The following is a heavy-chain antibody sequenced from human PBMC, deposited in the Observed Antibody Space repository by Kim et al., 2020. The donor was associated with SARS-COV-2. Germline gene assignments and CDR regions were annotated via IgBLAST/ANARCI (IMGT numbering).Heavy chain of an antibody. CDR2: IYPGDSDT. CDR1: GYSFTSYW. D-gene: IGHD3-10*01. CDR3: ARSGFGELFYYYYYGMDV. J-gene: IGHJ6*02. V-gene: IGHV5-51*01. Sequence: GESLKISCKGSGYSFTSYWIGWVRQMPGKGLEWMGIIYPGDSDTRYSPSFQGQVTISADKSISTAYLQWSSLKASDTAMYYCARSGFGELFYYYYYGMDVWGQGTTVTVSS.